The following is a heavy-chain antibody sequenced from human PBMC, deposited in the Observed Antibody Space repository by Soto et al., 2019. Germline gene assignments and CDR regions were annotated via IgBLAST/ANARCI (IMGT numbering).Heavy chain of an antibody. CDR3: AKNGLAAAMYNWFDP. CDR2: ISGSGGTT. V-gene: IGHV3-23*01. D-gene: IGHD6-13*01. CDR1: GFTFSSYA. Sequence: EVQLLESGGGLVQPGGSRRLSCTGSGFTFSSYAMNCVRQAPGKGLECVSTISGSGGTTYYADSVKGRLTISRDNSQNTLYLQMSSLKAEDTAVYYCAKNGLAAAMYNWFDPWGQGTLVTVSS. J-gene: IGHJ5*02.